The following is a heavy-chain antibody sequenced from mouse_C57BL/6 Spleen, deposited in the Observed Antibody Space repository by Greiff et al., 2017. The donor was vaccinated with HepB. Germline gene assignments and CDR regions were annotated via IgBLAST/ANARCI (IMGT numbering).Heavy chain of an antibody. Sequence: EVQRVESGPELVKPGDSVKISCKASGYSFTGYFMNWVMQSHGKSLEWIGRINPYNGDTFYNQKFKGKATLTVDKSSSTAHMELRSLTSEDSAVYYCARIYDPWYFDVWGTGTTVTVSS. CDR1: GYSFTGYF. J-gene: IGHJ1*03. D-gene: IGHD1-3*01. CDR2: INPYNGDT. CDR3: ARIYDPWYFDV. V-gene: IGHV1-20*01.